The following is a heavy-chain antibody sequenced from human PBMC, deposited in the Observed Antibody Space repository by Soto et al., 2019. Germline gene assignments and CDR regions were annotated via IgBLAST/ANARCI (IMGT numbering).Heavy chain of an antibody. D-gene: IGHD6-19*01. V-gene: IGHV3-7*05. Sequence: EVQLVESGGGLVQPGGSLRLSCAASGFTFSSYWMSWVRQAPGKGLEWVANIKQDGSEKYYVDSVKGRFTISRDNAMNSLYLQMHSLRAEDTAVYYCARDLAVAGTPSYFDYWGQGTLVTVSS. CDR1: GFTFSSYW. CDR3: ARDLAVAGTPSYFDY. J-gene: IGHJ4*02. CDR2: IKQDGSEK.